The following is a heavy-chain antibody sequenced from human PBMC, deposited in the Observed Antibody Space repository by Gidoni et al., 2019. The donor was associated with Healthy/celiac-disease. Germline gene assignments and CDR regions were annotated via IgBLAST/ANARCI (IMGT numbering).Heavy chain of an antibody. Sequence: QVQLQQWGAGLLKPPETLSLTCAVHGGSFSGYYWSWIRQPPGKGLEGIGEINHSGSTNYNPSLKSRVTISVDTSKNQFSLKLSSVTAADTAVYYCARGRSRARMDVWGQGTTVTVSS. CDR2: INHSGST. CDR3: ARGRSRARMDV. J-gene: IGHJ6*02. CDR1: GGSFSGYY. V-gene: IGHV4-34*01.